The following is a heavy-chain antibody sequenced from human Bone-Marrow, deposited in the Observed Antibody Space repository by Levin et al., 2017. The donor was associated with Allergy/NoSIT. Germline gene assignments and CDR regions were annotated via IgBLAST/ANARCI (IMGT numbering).Heavy chain of an antibody. D-gene: IGHD3-10*01. CDR3: ARDGEDYYGSGSYYNWDAFDI. V-gene: IGHV3-33*01. Sequence: GGSLRLSCAASGFTFSSYGMHWVRQAPGKGLEWVAVIWYDGSNKYYADSVKGRFTISRDNSKNTLYLQMNSLRAEDTAVYYCARDGEDYYGSGSYYNWDAFDIWGQGTMVTVSS. J-gene: IGHJ3*02. CDR2: IWYDGSNK. CDR1: GFTFSSYG.